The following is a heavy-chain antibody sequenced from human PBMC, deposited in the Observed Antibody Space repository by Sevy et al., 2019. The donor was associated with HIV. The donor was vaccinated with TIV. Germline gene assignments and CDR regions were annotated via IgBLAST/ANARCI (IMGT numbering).Heavy chain of an antibody. Sequence: SESLSLTCAVYGGSFSGYYWNWIRQSPGKGLEWIGEINHSGSTHYNPSLKSRVTISVDTSKNQFSLRLNSVTAADTADYYCARAPPVVVVPAAPSWFDPWGQGTLVTVSS. CDR3: ARAPPVVVVPAAPSWFDP. V-gene: IGHV4-34*01. D-gene: IGHD2-2*01. CDR2: INHSGST. CDR1: GGSFSGYY. J-gene: IGHJ5*02.